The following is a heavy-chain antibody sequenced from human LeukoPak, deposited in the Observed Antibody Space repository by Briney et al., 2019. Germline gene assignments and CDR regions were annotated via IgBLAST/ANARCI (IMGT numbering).Heavy chain of an antibody. CDR2: SRNKANSYTT. D-gene: IGHD6-19*01. J-gene: IGHJ4*02. CDR1: GFTFSDHY. V-gene: IGHV3-72*01. CDR3: AREGIALVTFDF. Sequence: GGSLRLSCAASGFTFSDHYMNRVRQAPGKGLEWVGRSRNKANSYTTEYAASVKGRFTISRDDSKNSLYLQMNSLKTEDTAVYYCAREGIALVTFDFWGQGILVTVSS.